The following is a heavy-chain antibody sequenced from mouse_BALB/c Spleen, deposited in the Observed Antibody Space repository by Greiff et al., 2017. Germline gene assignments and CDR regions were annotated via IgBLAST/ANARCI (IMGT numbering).Heavy chain of an antibody. CDR2: IYPGSGNT. Sequence: QVQLQQPGAELVKPGASVKLSCKASGYTFTSYWMHWVKQRPGQGLEWIGEIYPGSGNTYYNEKFKGKATLTADKSSSTAYMQLSSLTSEDSAVYFCAREETHWGQGTSVTVSS. V-gene: IGHV1S81*02. J-gene: IGHJ4*01. CDR3: AREETH. CDR1: GYTFTSYW.